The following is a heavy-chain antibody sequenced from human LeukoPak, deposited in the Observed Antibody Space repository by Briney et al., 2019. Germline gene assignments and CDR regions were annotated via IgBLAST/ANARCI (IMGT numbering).Heavy chain of an antibody. J-gene: IGHJ6*03. CDR3: ARGASYYDILTGYSYYYYYYMDV. D-gene: IGHD3-9*01. CDR1: GGSISSYY. CDR2: IYYSGST. Sequence: SETLSLTCTVSGGSISSYYWSWIRQPPGKGLEWIGSIYYSGSTYYNPSLKSRVTISVDTSKNQFSLKLSSVTAADTAVYYCARGASYYDILTGYSYYYYYYMDVWGKGTTVTISS. V-gene: IGHV4-59*01.